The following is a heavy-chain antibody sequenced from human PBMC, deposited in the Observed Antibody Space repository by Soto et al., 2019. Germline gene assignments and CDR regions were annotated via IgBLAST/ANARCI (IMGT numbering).Heavy chain of an antibody. CDR1: GFTFDDYA. V-gene: IGHV3-9*01. D-gene: IGHD3-10*01. CDR2: ISWNSGSI. J-gene: IGHJ6*02. CDR3: AKDMGRFGQLSLYYYGMDV. Sequence: EVQLVESGGGLVQPGRSLRLACAASGFTFDDYAMHWVRQAPGKGLEWVSGISWNSGSIGYADSVKGRFTISRDNANNSLYPQMNSLRAEDTALFYCAKDMGRFGQLSLYYYGMDVCGQGTTVTVSS.